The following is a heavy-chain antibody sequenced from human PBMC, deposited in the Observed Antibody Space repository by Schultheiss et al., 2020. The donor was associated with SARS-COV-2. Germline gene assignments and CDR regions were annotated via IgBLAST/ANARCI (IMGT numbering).Heavy chain of an antibody. Sequence: SVKVSCKASGGTFSSYAISWVRQAPGQGLEWMGGIIPIFGTANYAQKFQGRVTMTEDTSTDTAYMELSRLRSDDTAVYYCARSAGIDWYFDLWGRGTLVTVSS. CDR1: GGTFSSYA. CDR2: IIPIFGTA. D-gene: IGHD6-13*01. J-gene: IGHJ2*01. CDR3: ARSAGIDWYFDL. V-gene: IGHV1-69*06.